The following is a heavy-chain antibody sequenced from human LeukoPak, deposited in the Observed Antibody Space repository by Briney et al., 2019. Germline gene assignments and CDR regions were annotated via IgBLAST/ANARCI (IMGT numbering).Heavy chain of an antibody. CDR1: GGSVTSTNW. Sequence: SETLSLTCDVSGGSVTSTNWWTWFRQPPGKGLEWIGEVHLDGRTNYNPSLKSRLVMSADLPENHISLTLTSVTAADTAVYYCAREGGFYRPLDYSRQGTLVTVSS. CDR3: AREGGFYRPLDY. J-gene: IGHJ4*02. D-gene: IGHD6-25*01. CDR2: VHLDGRT. V-gene: IGHV4-4*02.